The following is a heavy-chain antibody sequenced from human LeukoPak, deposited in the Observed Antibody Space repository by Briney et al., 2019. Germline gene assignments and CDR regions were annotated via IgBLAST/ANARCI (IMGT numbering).Heavy chain of an antibody. CDR2: ISSTSSYI. J-gene: IGHJ6*03. D-gene: IGHD3-10*01. CDR1: GFTFNIYT. Sequence: GGSLRLSCEASGFTFNIYTMNWVRQAPGKGLEWVSSISSTSSYIYYADSVKGRFTVSRDNAKNSLYLQMSSLRAEDTAVYYCARGFPYYSGSRSYLGYFYYVDVWGKGTTVTVSS. V-gene: IGHV3-21*01. CDR3: ARGFPYYSGSRSYLGYFYYVDV.